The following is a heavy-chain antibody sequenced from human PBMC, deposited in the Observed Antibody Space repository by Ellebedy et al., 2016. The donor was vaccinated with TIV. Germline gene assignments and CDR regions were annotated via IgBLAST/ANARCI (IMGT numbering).Heavy chain of an antibody. CDR3: ARTTMLRGVIISPIILFDY. D-gene: IGHD3-10*01. Sequence: SETLSLXCAVYGGPFSGYYWSWIRQPPGKGLEWIGEINHSGSTNYNPSLKSRVTISVDTSKNQFSLNLSSVTAEDTAVYYCARTTMLRGVIISPIILFDYWGQGTLVTVSS. CDR2: INHSGST. V-gene: IGHV4-34*01. J-gene: IGHJ4*02. CDR1: GGPFSGYY.